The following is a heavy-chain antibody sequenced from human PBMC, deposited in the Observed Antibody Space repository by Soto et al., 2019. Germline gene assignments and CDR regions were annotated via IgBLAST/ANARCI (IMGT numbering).Heavy chain of an antibody. J-gene: IGHJ6*02. CDR1: GFTFSSYE. CDR2: ISSSGRTT. V-gene: IGHV3-48*03. D-gene: IGHD1-7*01. Sequence: GSLRLSCAASGFTFSSYEMNWVRQAPGKGLEWVAYISSSGRTTYYADSVKGRFTISRDIAKNSLYLQMNSLRAEDTAVYYCARESSGITGTTSRPYYYNGLDVWGQGTTVTVSS. CDR3: ARESSGITGTTSRPYYYNGLDV.